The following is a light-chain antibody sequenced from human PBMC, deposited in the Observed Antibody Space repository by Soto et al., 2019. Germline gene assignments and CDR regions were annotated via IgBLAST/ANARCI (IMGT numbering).Light chain of an antibody. Sequence: SYELPQAPSVSVAPGQTARIGCGGDNIGSKSVHWYQQRPGQAPVLVVYADSDRPSGIPERFSGSNPGNTATLTISRVEAGDEADYYCQVWDYDTDHVVFGPGTKVTVL. V-gene: IGLV3-21*02. J-gene: IGLJ1*01. CDR1: NIGSKS. CDR3: QVWDYDTDHVV. CDR2: ADS.